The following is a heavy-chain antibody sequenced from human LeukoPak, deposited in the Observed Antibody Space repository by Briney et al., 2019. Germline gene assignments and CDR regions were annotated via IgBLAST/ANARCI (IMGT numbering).Heavy chain of an antibody. J-gene: IGHJ4*02. CDR3: VTDRYSDSAFGD. CDR1: GFTFSRCP. Sequence: GGSLRLSCAASGFTFSRCPMSWVRQAPGKGLEWVSAISSSGDNRHYADSVKGRFTISRDNAKNMLYLQMNDLRAEDTAVYYCVTDRYSDSAFGDWGQGTLVTVPS. V-gene: IGHV3-23*01. D-gene: IGHD1-26*01. CDR2: ISSSGDNR.